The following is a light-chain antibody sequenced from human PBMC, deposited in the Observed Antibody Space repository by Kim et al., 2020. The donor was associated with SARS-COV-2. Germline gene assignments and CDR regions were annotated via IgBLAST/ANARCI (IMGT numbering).Light chain of an antibody. CDR3: SSYASSSSTTLG. J-gene: IGLJ3*02. V-gene: IGLV2-14*03. Sequence: ITISCTGTSSDIGGYNYVSWYQQHPGEAPKLMIYDVSYRPSGVSNRFSGSKSGNTASLTISGLQAGDEADYYCSSYASSSSTTLGFGGGTKLTVL. CDR2: DVS. CDR1: SSDIGGYNY.